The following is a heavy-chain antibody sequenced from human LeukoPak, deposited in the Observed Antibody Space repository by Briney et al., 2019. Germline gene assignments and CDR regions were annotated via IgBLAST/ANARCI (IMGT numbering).Heavy chain of an antibody. CDR2: INAGNGNT. V-gene: IGHV1-3*01. CDR3: ARDGVNRENWFDP. J-gene: IGHJ5*02. D-gene: IGHD3-10*01. Sequence: ASVKVSCKASGYTFTSYAMHWVRQAPGQRLEWMGWINAGNGNTKYSQKFQGRVAITRDTSASTAYMELSSLRSEDTAVYYCARDGVNRENWFDPWGQGTLVTVSS. CDR1: GYTFTSYA.